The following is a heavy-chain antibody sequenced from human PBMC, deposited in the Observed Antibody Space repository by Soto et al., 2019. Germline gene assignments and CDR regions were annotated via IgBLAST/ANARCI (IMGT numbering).Heavy chain of an antibody. J-gene: IGHJ5*02. CDR1: GGSISTGDYS. CDR3: ARDSDYDPLMT. Sequence: TLSLTCAVSGGSISTGDYSWSWIRQPPGKGLEWIGYIYHSGRTYYNPSLKSRVTISVDRSTNQFSLKLSSVTAEDTAVYYCARDSDYDPLMTWGQGTLVTVYS. V-gene: IGHV4-30-2*01. D-gene: IGHD3-16*01. CDR2: IYHSGRT.